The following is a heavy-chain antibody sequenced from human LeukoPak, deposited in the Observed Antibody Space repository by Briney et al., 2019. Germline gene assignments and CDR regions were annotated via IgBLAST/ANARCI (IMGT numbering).Heavy chain of an antibody. CDR1: GGSISSGSYY. CDR2: IYTSGST. CDR3: ARVYYDFWSGSEHDAFDI. D-gene: IGHD3-3*01. Sequence: SETLSLTCTVSGGSISSGSYYWSWIRQPAGKGLEWIGRIYTSGSTNYNPSLKSRVTISVDTSKYQFSLKLSSVTAADTAVYYCARVYYDFWSGSEHDAFDIWGQGTMVTVSS. V-gene: IGHV4-61*02. J-gene: IGHJ3*02.